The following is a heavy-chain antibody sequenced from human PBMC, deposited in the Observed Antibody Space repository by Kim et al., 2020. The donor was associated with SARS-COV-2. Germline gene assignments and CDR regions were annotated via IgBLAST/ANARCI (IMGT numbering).Heavy chain of an antibody. V-gene: IGHV1-18*01. D-gene: IGHD6-13*01. Sequence: NYAQKLQGRVTRTTDTSTSTAYMELRSLRSDDTAVYYCARAVAAAGDFDYWGQGTLVTVSS. J-gene: IGHJ4*02. CDR3: ARAVAAAGDFDY.